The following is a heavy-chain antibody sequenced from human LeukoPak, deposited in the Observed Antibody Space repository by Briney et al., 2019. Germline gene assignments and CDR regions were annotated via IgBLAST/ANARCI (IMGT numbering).Heavy chain of an antibody. CDR2: ISSSSSYI. Sequence: GGSLRLSCAASGFTFSSYSMNWVRQAPGKGLEWVSSISSSSSYIYYADSVKGRFTISRDNSKNTLYLQMNSLRAEDTAVYYCARVVGAGWFDPWGQGTLVTVSS. CDR3: ARVVGAGWFDP. J-gene: IGHJ5*02. V-gene: IGHV3-21*01. D-gene: IGHD1-26*01. CDR1: GFTFSSYS.